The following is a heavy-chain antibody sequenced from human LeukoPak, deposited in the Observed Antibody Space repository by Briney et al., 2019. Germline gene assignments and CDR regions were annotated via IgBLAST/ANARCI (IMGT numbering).Heavy chain of an antibody. J-gene: IGHJ5*02. CDR2: INPNSGGT. CDR1: GYTFTGYY. Sequence: ASVKVSCKASGYTFTGYYMHWVRQAPGQGLEWMGWINPNSGGTNYAQKFQGRVTMTRDTSISTAYMELSRLRSDDTAVYYCAREPYSSSWYNWFDPWGQGTLVTVSS. V-gene: IGHV1-2*02. CDR3: AREPYSSSWYNWFDP. D-gene: IGHD6-13*01.